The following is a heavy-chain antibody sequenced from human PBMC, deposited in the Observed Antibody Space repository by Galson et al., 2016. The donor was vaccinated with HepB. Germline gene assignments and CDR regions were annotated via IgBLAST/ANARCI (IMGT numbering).Heavy chain of an antibody. CDR2: IRSSSSTI. J-gene: IGHJ6*02. CDR1: GFTFSSYS. Sequence: SLRLSCAASGFTFSSYSMNWVRQAPGKGLEWVSYIRSSSSTIYYADSVKGRFTISRDNAKNSLFLQMKSLRDEDTAVYYCARGFWFGLGRKYGMDVWGQGTTVTVSS. D-gene: IGHD3-10*01. CDR3: ARGFWFGLGRKYGMDV. V-gene: IGHV3-48*02.